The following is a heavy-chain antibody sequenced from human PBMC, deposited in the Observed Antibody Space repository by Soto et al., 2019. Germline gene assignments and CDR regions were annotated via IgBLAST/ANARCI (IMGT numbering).Heavy chain of an antibody. CDR2: IIPIFGTA. CDR1: GGTFSSYA. CDR3: ARVPSRYYYYGMDV. Sequence: QVQLVQSGAEVKKPGSSVKVSCKASGGTFSSYASSWVRQAPGQGLEWMGGIIPIFGTANYAQKFQGRVTITADESTSTAYMELSSLRSEDTAVYYCARVPSRYYYYGMDVWGQGTTVTVSS. D-gene: IGHD6-6*01. V-gene: IGHV1-69*12. J-gene: IGHJ6*02.